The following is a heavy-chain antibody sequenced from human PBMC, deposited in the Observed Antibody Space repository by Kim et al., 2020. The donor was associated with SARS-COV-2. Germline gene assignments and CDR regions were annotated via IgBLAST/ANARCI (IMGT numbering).Heavy chain of an antibody. CDR3: AKDFGYCSSSICYPPYGMDV. CDR1: GFTFSSFA. Sequence: GGSLRLSCAASGFTFSSFAMSWVRQAPGKGLEWVSSISESGGRTHYADSVKGRLTISRDNSKNTLYLQMNSLRAEDSAIYYCAKDFGYCSSSICYPPYGMDVWGQGTTVTVSS. V-gene: IGHV3-23*01. D-gene: IGHD2-2*03. CDR2: ISESGGRT. J-gene: IGHJ6*02.